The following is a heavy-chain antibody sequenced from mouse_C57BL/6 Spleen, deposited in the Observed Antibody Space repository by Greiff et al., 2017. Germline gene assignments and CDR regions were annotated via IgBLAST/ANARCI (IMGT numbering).Heavy chain of an antibody. CDR2: ISDGGSYT. V-gene: IGHV5-4*01. J-gene: IGHJ3*01. D-gene: IGHD1-1*01. Sequence: EVQLVESGGGLVKPGGSLKLSCAASGFTFSSYAMSWVRQTPEKRLEWVATISDGGSYTYYPDNVKGRFTISRDNAKNNLYLQMSHLKSEDTAMYYCARELLRSFAYWGQGTLVTVSA. CDR1: GFTFSSYA. CDR3: ARELLRSFAY.